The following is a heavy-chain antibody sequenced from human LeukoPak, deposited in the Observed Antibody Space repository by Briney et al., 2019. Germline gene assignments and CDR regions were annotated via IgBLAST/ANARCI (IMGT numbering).Heavy chain of an antibody. J-gene: IGHJ4*02. CDR1: GGTFSSYA. CDR2: IIPIFGTA. D-gene: IGHD2-15*01. Sequence: ASVNVSCKASGGTFSSYAISWVRQAPGQGLEWMGGIIPIFGTANYAQKFQGRVTITADESTSTAYMELSSLRSEDTAVYYCACHRDRRMVDYWGQGTLVTVSS. CDR3: ACHRDRRMVDY. V-gene: IGHV1-69*13.